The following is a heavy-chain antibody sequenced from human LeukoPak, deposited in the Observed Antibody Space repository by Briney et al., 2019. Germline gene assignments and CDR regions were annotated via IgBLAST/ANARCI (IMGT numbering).Heavy chain of an antibody. CDR1: GFTFSDYG. D-gene: IGHD6-13*01. J-gene: IGHJ5*02. V-gene: IGHV3-48*01. Sequence: SGGSLRLSCAASGFTFSDYGMIWVRQAPGKGLEWISYISVTSSPIYYADSVKGRFTISRDNAKNSLDLQMDSLRVEDTAVYYCARGLDSSSWSRGAWGQGTLVTVSS. CDR3: ARGLDSSSWSRGA. CDR2: ISVTSSPI.